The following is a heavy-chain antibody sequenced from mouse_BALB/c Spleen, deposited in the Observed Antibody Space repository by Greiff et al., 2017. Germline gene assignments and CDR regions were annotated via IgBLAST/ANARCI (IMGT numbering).Heavy chain of an antibody. Sequence: QVQLQQSGAELMKPGASVKISCKATGYTFSSYWIEWVRQRPGHGLEWIGEILPGSGSTNYNEKFKGKATFTADTSSNTAYMQLSSLTSEDSAVYYCARAVYDGYFYFDYWGQGTTLTVSS. CDR1: GYTFSSYW. CDR3: ARAVYDGYFYFDY. CDR2: ILPGSGST. J-gene: IGHJ2*01. D-gene: IGHD2-3*01. V-gene: IGHV1-9*01.